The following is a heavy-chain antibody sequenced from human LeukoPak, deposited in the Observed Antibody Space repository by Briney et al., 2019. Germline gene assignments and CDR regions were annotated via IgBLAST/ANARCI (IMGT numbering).Heavy chain of an antibody. CDR3: AREPVAVPGGDS. D-gene: IGHD6-19*01. Sequence: PGGSLRLSCAASGFTISNYWMSWVRQAPGKGLEWVANIKQDGSEKYYVDSVKGRFTISRDNAKNSFYLQMNSLRAEDTALYYCAREPVAVPGGDSRGQGTLVTVSS. V-gene: IGHV3-7*04. CDR2: IKQDGSEK. J-gene: IGHJ1*01. CDR1: GFTISNYW.